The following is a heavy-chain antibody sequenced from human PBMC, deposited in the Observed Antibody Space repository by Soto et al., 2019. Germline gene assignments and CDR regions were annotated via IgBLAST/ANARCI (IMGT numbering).Heavy chain of an antibody. CDR1: GGSISSYY. CDR2: IYTSGST. J-gene: IGHJ4*02. V-gene: IGHV4-4*07. CDR3: AGTVLRYFDWSRGVDY. D-gene: IGHD3-9*01. Sequence: SETLSLTCTVSGGSISSYYWSWIRQPAGKGLGWIGRIYTSGSTNYNPSLKSRVTMSVDTSKNQFSLKLSSVTAADTAVYYCAGTVLRYFDWSRGVDYWGQGTLVTVS.